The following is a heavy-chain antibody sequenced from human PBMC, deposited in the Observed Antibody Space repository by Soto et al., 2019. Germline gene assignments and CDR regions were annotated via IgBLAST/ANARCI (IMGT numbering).Heavy chain of an antibody. CDR1: GFTFSSYA. CDR3: AKVDCISTSCYAGLYYFDY. D-gene: IGHD2-2*01. V-gene: IGHV3-23*01. J-gene: IGHJ4*02. CDR2: ISGSGGST. Sequence: PGGSLRLSCAASGFTFSSYAMSWVRQAPGKGLEWVSAISGSGGSTYYADSVKGRFTISRDNSKNTLYLQMNSLRAEDTAVYYCAKVDCISTSCYAGLYYFDYWGQGTLVTVSS.